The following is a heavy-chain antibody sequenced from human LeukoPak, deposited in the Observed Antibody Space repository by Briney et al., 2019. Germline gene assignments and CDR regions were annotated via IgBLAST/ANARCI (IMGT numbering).Heavy chain of an antibody. CDR1: GFTFSSYS. CDR3: ARGKKIAVAGTGKYYYLDY. D-gene: IGHD6-19*01. Sequence: GGSLRLSCAASGFTFSSYSMNWVRQAPGKGLEWVSSISSSSSYIYYADSVKGRFTISRDNAKNSLYLQMNSLRAEDTAVYYCARGKKIAVAGTGKYYYLDYWGQGTLVTVSS. J-gene: IGHJ4*02. CDR2: ISSSSSYI. V-gene: IGHV3-21*01.